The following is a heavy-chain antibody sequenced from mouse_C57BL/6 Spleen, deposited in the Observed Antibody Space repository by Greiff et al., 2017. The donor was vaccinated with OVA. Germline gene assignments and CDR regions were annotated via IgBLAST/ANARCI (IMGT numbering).Heavy chain of an antibody. D-gene: IGHD1-1*01. CDR3: ARPYYYGSSYGLFDY. CDR2: IYPGAGDT. Sequence: QVQLQQSGPELVKPGASVKISCKASGYAFSSSWLNWVKQRPGKGLEWIGRIYPGAGDTNYNGKFKGKATLTADKSSSTAYMQRSSLTSEDSAVYFCARPYYYGSSYGLFDYWGQGTTLTVSS. J-gene: IGHJ2*01. CDR1: GYAFSSSW. V-gene: IGHV1-82*01.